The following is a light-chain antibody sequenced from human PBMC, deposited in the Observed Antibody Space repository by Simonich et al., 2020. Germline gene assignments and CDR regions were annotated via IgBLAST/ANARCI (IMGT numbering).Light chain of an antibody. CDR3: QQYYSTPLT. V-gene: IGKV4-1*01. Sequence: DIVMTQSPDSLAVSLGERATINCKSSQRVLYSSTNKNYLAWYQQKPGQPPKLRIYWASTRESGVPDRFSGSGSGTDFTLTISSLQAEDVAVYYCQQYYSTPLTFGGGTKVEIK. CDR1: QRVLYSSTNKNY. J-gene: IGKJ4*01. CDR2: WAS.